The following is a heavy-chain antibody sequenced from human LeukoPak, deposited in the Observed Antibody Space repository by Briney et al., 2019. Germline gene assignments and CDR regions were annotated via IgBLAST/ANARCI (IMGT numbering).Heavy chain of an antibody. CDR1: GGSFSGYD. J-gene: IGHJ6*03. CDR3: ARGLGWKVATMGLFFMDV. V-gene: IGHV4-34*01. Sequence: SETLSLTCGLNGGSFSGYDWSWVRQPPGKGVEWMGEINDGGDTNYNPSLKSRVTMSVDTSKNQFSLTVTSVTAADTAVYYCARGLGWKVATMGLFFMDVWGEGTTVTVSS. CDR2: INDGGDT. D-gene: IGHD5-24*01.